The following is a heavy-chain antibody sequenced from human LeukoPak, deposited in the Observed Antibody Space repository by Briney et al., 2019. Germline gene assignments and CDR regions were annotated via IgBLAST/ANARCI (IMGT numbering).Heavy chain of an antibody. CDR3: ARTVVIAAAGFDY. CDR1: GGSISSSSYY. V-gene: IGHV4-39*07. Sequence: KPSETLSLTCTVSGGSISSSSYYWGWIRQPPGKGLEWIGSIYYSGSTNYNPSLKSRVTISVDTSKNQFSLKLSSVTAADTAVYYCARTVVIAAAGFDYWGQGTLVTVSS. CDR2: IYYSGST. D-gene: IGHD6-13*01. J-gene: IGHJ4*02.